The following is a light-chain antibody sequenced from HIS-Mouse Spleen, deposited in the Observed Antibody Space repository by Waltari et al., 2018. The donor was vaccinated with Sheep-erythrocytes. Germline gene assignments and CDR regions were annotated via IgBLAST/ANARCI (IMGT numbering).Light chain of an antibody. CDR3: CSYAGSYNHV. CDR1: SRDVGGYHY. Sequence: QSALTQPRPVSGSPGQSVTIPCTGTSRDVGGYHYVSWYQQHPGKAPKLMIYDVSKRPSGVPDRFSGSKSGNTASLTISGLQAEDEADYYCCSYAGSYNHVFATGTKVTVL. J-gene: IGLJ1*01. V-gene: IGLV2-11*01. CDR2: DVS.